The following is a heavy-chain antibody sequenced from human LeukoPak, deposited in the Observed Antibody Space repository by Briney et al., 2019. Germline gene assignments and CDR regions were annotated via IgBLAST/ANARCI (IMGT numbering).Heavy chain of an antibody. D-gene: IGHD3-22*01. J-gene: IGHJ4*02. CDR3: AKDEIYYDSSGYHDY. CDR1: GFTFSSYA. CDR2: ISGSGGST. V-gene: IGHV3-23*01. Sequence: GGSLRLSCAASGFTFSSYAMSWVRQAPGKGLEWVSAISGSGGSTYYADSVKGRFTISRDNSKNTLYLQMNSLRAEDTAVYYCAKDEIYYDSSGYHDYWGQGTLVTVSS.